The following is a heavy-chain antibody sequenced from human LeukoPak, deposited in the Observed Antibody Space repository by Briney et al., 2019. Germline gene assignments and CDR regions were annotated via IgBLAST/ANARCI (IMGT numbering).Heavy chain of an antibody. Sequence: PGGSLRLSCAASGFTFSSYAMHWVRQAPGKGLEWVAVISYDGSNKYYADSVKGRFTISRDNSKNTLYLQMNSPRAEDTAVYYCARDVVSDPSLEGYFDYWGQGTLVTVSS. J-gene: IGHJ4*02. CDR1: GFTFSSYA. D-gene: IGHD2-15*01. CDR3: ARDVVSDPSLEGYFDY. CDR2: ISYDGSNK. V-gene: IGHV3-30-3*01.